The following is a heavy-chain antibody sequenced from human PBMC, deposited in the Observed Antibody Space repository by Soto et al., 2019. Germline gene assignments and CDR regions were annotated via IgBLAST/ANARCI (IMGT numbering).Heavy chain of an antibody. CDR1: GGSISSSSYY. D-gene: IGHD2-2*01. Sequence: SETLSLTCTVSGGSISSSSYYWGWIRQPPGKGLEWIGSIYYSGSTYYNPSLKSRVTISVDTSKNQFSLNLNSVTAADTAVYYCARDSSLGLTDYWGQGTLVTVSS. CDR3: ARDSSLGLTDY. V-gene: IGHV4-39*07. CDR2: IYYSGST. J-gene: IGHJ4*02.